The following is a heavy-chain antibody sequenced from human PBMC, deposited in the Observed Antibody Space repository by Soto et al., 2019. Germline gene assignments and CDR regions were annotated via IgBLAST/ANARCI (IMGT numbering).Heavy chain of an antibody. CDR3: ASPRQGNYDFLSGYYTLDY. CDR1: GASISSSRSY. J-gene: IGHJ4*02. V-gene: IGHV4-39*01. Sequence: LSLTCTVSGASISSSRSYWGWVRQPPGKGLEWIVSFYYTGGTYSTYYNPSLKSRVTISVDTSKSQFSLNLRSVTAADTAVYYCASPRQGNYDFLSGYYTLDYWGQGTLVTVSS. D-gene: IGHD3-3*01. CDR2: FYYTGGT.